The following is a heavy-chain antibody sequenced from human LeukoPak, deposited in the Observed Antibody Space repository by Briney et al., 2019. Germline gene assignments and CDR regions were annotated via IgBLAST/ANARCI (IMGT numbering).Heavy chain of an antibody. Sequence: GWSLRLSCAASGFTFSSYAMHWVRQAPGKGLEWVAVISYDGSNKYYADSVKGRFTISRDNSKDTLYLQMSSVRVDDTAVYYCARDRGRYYDSRGFYWGYYFDSWGQGILVTVST. CDR2: ISYDGSNK. J-gene: IGHJ4*02. CDR3: ARDRGRYYDSRGFYWGYYFDS. CDR1: GFTFSSYA. V-gene: IGHV3-30-3*01. D-gene: IGHD3-22*01.